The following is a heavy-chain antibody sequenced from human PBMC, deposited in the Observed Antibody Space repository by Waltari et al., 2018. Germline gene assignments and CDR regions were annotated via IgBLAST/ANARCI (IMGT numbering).Heavy chain of an antibody. CDR3: ARDLSSGWLDYYYGMDV. V-gene: IGHV3-48*01. CDR1: GFTVRSAS. D-gene: IGHD6-19*01. Sequence: EVQLVESGGGLVQPGGSLRRSCAAPGFTVRSASMNWVREAPGKGLEWVSYISSSSSTIYYADSVKGRVTISRDNAKNSLYLQMNSLRAEDTAVYYCARDLSSGWLDYYYGMDVWGQGTTVTVSS. CDR2: ISSSSSTI. J-gene: IGHJ6*02.